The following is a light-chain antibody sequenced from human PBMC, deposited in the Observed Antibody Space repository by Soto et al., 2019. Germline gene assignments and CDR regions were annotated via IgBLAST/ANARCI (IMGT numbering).Light chain of an antibody. CDR3: QQANSFPRT. Sequence: DIQMTQSPSSVSASVGDRVTITCRASQAISTWLVWYQQKPGKAPKLLIYAASNLQTGVPSRFSGSGSGTDFNPTISSLQPEDFATYYCQQANSFPRTFGQGTKVEIK. V-gene: IGKV1D-12*01. CDR1: QAISTW. J-gene: IGKJ1*01. CDR2: AAS.